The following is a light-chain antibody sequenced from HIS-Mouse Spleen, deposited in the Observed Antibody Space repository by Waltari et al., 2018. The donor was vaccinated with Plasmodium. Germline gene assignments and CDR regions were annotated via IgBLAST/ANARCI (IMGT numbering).Light chain of an antibody. CDR1: AFPKTY. J-gene: IGLJ2*01. Sequence: SYELTQPPSVSVSPGQTDRITCPADAFPKTYSYWYQQKPGQAPVLVIYKDSERPSGIPERFSGSSSGTTVTLTISGVQAEDEADYYWQSADSSATYVVFGGGTKLTVL. CDR2: KDS. V-gene: IGLV3-25*03. CDR3: QSADSSATYVV.